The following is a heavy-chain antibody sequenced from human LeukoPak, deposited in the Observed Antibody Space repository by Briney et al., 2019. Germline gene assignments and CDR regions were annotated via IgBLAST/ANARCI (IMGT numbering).Heavy chain of an antibody. CDR2: ISYDGSNK. D-gene: IGHD3-22*01. Sequence: AGGSLRLSCAASGFTFSSYGMHWVRQAPGKGLEWVAVISYDGSNKYYADSVKGRFTISRDNSKNTLYLQMNSLRVEDTAVYYCARVLIVVVITTPVASDIWGQGTMVTVSS. CDR1: GFTFSSYG. J-gene: IGHJ3*02. CDR3: ARVLIVVVITTPVASDI. V-gene: IGHV3-30*03.